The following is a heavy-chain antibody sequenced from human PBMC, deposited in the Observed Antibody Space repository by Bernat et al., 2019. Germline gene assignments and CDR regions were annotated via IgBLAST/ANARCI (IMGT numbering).Heavy chain of an antibody. V-gene: IGHV1-3*01. J-gene: IGHJ6*03. D-gene: IGHD2-2*01. CDR1: GYTFTSYA. CDR2: INAGNGNT. CDR3: ARGEVVVVPAAPYYYYYYMDV. Sequence: QVQLVQSGAEVKKPGASVKVSCKASGYTFTSYAMHWVRQAPGQRLEWMGWINAGNGNTKYSQKFQGRVTITRDTSASTAYMELSSLRSEDTAVYYCARGEVVVVPAAPYYYYYYMDVWGRGTTVTVSS.